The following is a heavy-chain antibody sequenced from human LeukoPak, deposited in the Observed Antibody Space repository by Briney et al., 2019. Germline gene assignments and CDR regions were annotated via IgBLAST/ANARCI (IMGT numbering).Heavy chain of an antibody. Sequence: GASVKVSCKAPGYTFTGYYMHWVRQAPGQGLEWMGWINPNSGGTNYAQKFQGRVTMTRDTSISTAYMELSRLRSDDTAVYYCARDPGLVRGVIITGFDPWGQGTLITVSS. CDR2: INPNSGGT. D-gene: IGHD3-10*01. J-gene: IGHJ5*02. CDR1: GYTFTGYY. CDR3: ARDPGLVRGVIITGFDP. V-gene: IGHV1-2*02.